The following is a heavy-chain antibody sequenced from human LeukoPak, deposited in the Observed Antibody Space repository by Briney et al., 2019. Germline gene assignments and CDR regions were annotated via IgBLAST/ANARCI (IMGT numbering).Heavy chain of an antibody. Sequence: TESLSLTFSVSGRSLSSSRYYWGCTREPPGNGLDRLWNIYYSRITYYTPSLKSRVTISVDTTKHRFSLKLSSVTAAEMAVYYFAMSISSDWSLPSFEPWGEGNPFTVSS. D-gene: IGHD6-19*01. CDR1: GRSLSSSRYY. CDR2: IYYSRIT. CDR3: AMSISSDWSLPSFEP. V-gene: IGHV4-39*01. J-gene: IGHJ5*02.